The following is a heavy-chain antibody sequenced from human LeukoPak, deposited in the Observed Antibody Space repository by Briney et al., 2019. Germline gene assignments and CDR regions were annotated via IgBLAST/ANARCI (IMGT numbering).Heavy chain of an antibody. Sequence: PSETLSLTCTVSGGSISSSSYYWGWIRQPPGKGLEWIGSIYYSGSTYYNPSLKSRVTISVDTSKNQFSLKLSSVTAADTAVYYCARGGSYNTAMVRNWFDPWGQGTLVTVSS. D-gene: IGHD5-18*01. CDR1: GGSISSSSYY. CDR3: ARGGSYNTAMVRNWFDP. J-gene: IGHJ5*02. V-gene: IGHV4-39*01. CDR2: IYYSGST.